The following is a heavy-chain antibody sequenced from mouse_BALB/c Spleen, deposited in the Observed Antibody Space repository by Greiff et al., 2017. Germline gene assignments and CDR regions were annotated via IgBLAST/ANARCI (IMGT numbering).Heavy chain of an antibody. Sequence: SGAELVRPGASVTLSCKASGYTFTDYEMHWVKQTPVHGLEWIGAIDPETGGTAYNQKFKGKATLTADKSSSTAYMELRSLTSEDSAVYYCTRSGFYDGYSYYAMDYWGQGTSVTVSS. D-gene: IGHD2-3*01. CDR1: GYTFTDYE. CDR2: IDPETGGT. V-gene: IGHV1-15*01. J-gene: IGHJ4*01. CDR3: TRSGFYDGYSYYAMDY.